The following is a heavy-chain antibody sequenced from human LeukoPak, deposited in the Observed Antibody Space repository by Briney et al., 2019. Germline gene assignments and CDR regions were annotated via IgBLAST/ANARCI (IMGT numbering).Heavy chain of an antibody. J-gene: IGHJ4*02. CDR1: GGTFSSYA. V-gene: IGHV1-69*13. D-gene: IGHD6-6*01. CDR2: IIPIFGTA. CDR3: ARDLSDSSSTTGGY. Sequence: SVTVSCTASGGTFSSYAISWVRQAPGQGLEWMGGIIPIFGTANYAQKFQGRVTITADESTSTAYMELSSLRSEDTAVYYCARDLSDSSSTTGGYWGQGTLVTVSS.